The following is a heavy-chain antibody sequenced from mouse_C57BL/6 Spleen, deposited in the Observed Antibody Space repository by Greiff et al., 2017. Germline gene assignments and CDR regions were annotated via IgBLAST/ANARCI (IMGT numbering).Heavy chain of an antibody. D-gene: IGHD1-1*01. Sequence: VQLQQSGAELVRPGASVKLSCTASGFNIKDDYMHWVKQRPEQGLEWIGWLDPENGDTEYASKFQGKATITADTASNTAYLQLSSLTSEDTAVYYCTTLRGYAMDYWGQGTSVTVSS. CDR2: LDPENGDT. V-gene: IGHV14-4*01. CDR3: TTLRGYAMDY. J-gene: IGHJ4*01. CDR1: GFNIKDDY.